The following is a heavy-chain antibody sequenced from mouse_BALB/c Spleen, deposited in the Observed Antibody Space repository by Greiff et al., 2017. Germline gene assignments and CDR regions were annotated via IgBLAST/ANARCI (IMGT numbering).Heavy chain of an antibody. Sequence: QVQLQQSGAELVRPGVSVKISCKGSGYTFTDYAMHWVKQSHAKSLEWIGVISTYYGDASYNQKFKGKATMTVDKSSSTAYMELARLTSEDSAIYYCARRTSFGSSYAMDYWGQGTSVTVSS. CDR3: ARRTSFGSSYAMDY. V-gene: IGHV1S137*01. D-gene: IGHD1-1*01. J-gene: IGHJ4*01. CDR1: GYTFTDYA. CDR2: ISTYYGDA.